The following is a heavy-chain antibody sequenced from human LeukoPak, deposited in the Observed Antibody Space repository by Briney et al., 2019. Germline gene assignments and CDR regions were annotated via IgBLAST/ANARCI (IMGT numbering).Heavy chain of an antibody. V-gene: IGHV3-21*01. D-gene: IGHD6-6*01. Sequence: PGGSLRLSCAASGLTVSSYSMNWVRQAQGKGLEWVASISSSANYIYYADSMRGRFTISRDNAKDSLYLQMNSLRAEDTAVYYCARGRSSSSKGYYYMDVWGKGTTVTVSS. CDR2: ISSSANYI. CDR1: GLTVSSYS. J-gene: IGHJ6*03. CDR3: ARGRSSSSKGYYYMDV.